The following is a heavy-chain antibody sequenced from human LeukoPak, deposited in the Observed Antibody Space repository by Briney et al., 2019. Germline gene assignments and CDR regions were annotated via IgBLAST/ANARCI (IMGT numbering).Heavy chain of an antibody. D-gene: IGHD6-6*01. CDR1: GYTFTSYD. CDR3: ARGGAARLHFQN. CDR2: MNPNSGNT. Sequence: ASVKVSCKASGYTFTSYDINWVRQAPGQGLEWMGWMNPNSGNTGYAQKFQGRVTMTRNTSISTAYMELSSLRSEDTAVYYCARGGAARLHFQNWGQGTLVTVSS. V-gene: IGHV1-8*01. J-gene: IGHJ1*01.